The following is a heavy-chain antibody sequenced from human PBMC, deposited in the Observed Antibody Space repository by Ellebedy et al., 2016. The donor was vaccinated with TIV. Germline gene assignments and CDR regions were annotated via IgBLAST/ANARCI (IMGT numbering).Heavy chain of an antibody. D-gene: IGHD6-13*01. J-gene: IGHJ6*02. CDR3: ARDRDSSSWYFGGYYYYGMDV. CDR2: NSAYNGNT. V-gene: IGHV1-18*01. Sequence: AASVKVSCKASGYTFTSYGISWVRQAPGQGLEWMGWNSAYNGNTNYAQKFQGRVTMTTDTSTSTAYMELSSLRSEDTAVYYCARDRDSSSWYFGGYYYYGMDVWGRGTTVTVSS. CDR1: GYTFTSYG.